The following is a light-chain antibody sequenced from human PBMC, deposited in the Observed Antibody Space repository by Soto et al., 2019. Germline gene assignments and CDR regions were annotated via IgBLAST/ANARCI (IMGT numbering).Light chain of an antibody. CDR2: VVA. CDR3: QQTYRSPPT. J-gene: IGKJ4*01. Sequence: DIQLPQFSSCLSASVGDRGTITCRARQSIDSFLNWYQQKPGEAPKLLIYVVASLQSGVPSRFSGSGSGTDFTLTISSLQPEDCATYYCQQTYRSPPTFGGGTKVDI. CDR1: QSIDSF. V-gene: IGKV1-39*01.